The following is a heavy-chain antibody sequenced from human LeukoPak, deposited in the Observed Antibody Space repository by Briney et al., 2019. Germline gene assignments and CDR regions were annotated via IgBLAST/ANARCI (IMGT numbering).Heavy chain of an antibody. D-gene: IGHD3-10*01. CDR3: ARVSITMVRGSYKGYFDY. CDR2: ISSSGTTI. V-gene: IGHV3-48*03. J-gene: IGHJ4*02. CDR1: GFRFSSYD. Sequence: GGSLRLSCAASGFRFSSYDMNWVRQAPGKGLEWVSYISSSGTTIYYADSVKGRFTISRDNAQNSLYLHMNSLRAEDTAVYYCARVSITMVRGSYKGYFDYWGQGTLVTVSS.